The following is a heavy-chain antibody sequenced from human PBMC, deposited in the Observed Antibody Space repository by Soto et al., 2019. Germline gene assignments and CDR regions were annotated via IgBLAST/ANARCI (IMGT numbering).Heavy chain of an antibody. Sequence: QVQLVQSGAEVKKPGSSVKVSCKASGGTFSSYTISWVRQAPGQGLEWMGRIIPILGIANYAQKFQGRVTITADKSTSTAYMELSRLRSEDTAVYYCARDRWDGSNDYWGQGTLVTVSS. CDR2: IIPILGIA. CDR3: ARDRWDGSNDY. J-gene: IGHJ4*02. V-gene: IGHV1-69*08. CDR1: GGTFSSYT. D-gene: IGHD1-26*01.